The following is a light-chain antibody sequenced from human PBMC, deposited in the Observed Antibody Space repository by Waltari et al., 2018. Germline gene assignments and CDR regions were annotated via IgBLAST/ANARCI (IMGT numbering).Light chain of an antibody. CDR1: QNIDKW. J-gene: IGKJ4*01. V-gene: IGKV1-12*01. CDR2: TAS. Sequence: DIQMTQSPSSVSASVGDRVTMSCRASQNIDKWLAWYQQKPGKAPKLLIYTASTLQTGVPSRFSASGSGTEFTLTISILQPADSATYYCQQHKSVPLTFGGGTKVEIK. CDR3: QQHKSVPLT.